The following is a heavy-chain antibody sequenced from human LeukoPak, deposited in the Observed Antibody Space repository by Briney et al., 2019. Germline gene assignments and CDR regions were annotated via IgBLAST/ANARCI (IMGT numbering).Heavy chain of an antibody. D-gene: IGHD3-16*01. CDR1: GYTFTGYY. CDR2: INPNSGGT. J-gene: IGHJ4*02. CDR3: ARGDLITFGGVVNYFDY. V-gene: IGHV1-2*02. Sequence: ALVKVSCKASGYTFTGYYMHWVRQAPGQGLEWMGWINPNSGGTNYAQKFQGRVTMTRDTSISTAYMELSRLRSDDTAVYYCARGDLITFGGVVNYFDYWGQGTLVTVSS.